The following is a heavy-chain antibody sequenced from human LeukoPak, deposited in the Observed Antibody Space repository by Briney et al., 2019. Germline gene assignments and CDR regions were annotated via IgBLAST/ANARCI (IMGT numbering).Heavy chain of an antibody. Sequence: PSQTLSLTCAISGDSVSSNSAAWNWIRQSPSRGLEWLGRTYYRSKWSTDYAVSVKSRITINPDTSKNQFSLQLNSVTPEDTAVYYCARTGGRSGWYGSDYWGQGTLVTVSS. J-gene: IGHJ4*02. CDR1: GDSVSSNSAA. CDR2: TYYRSKWST. CDR3: ARTGGRSGWYGSDY. V-gene: IGHV6-1*01. D-gene: IGHD6-19*01.